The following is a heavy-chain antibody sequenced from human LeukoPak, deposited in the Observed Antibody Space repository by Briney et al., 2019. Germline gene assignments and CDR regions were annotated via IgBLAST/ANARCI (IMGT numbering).Heavy chain of an antibody. Sequence: PSETLSLTCTVSGGSISSSSYYWGWIRQPPGKGLEWIGSIYYSGSTYYNPSLKSRVTISVDTSKNQFSLKLSSVTAADTAVYYCASSSGWYGGIKDYWGQGTLVTVSS. J-gene: IGHJ4*02. CDR3: ASSSGWYGGIKDY. V-gene: IGHV4-39*01. CDR2: IYYSGST. D-gene: IGHD6-19*01. CDR1: GGSISSSSYY.